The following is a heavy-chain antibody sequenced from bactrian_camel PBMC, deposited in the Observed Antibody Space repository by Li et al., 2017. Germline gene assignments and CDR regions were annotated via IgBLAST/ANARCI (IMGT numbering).Heavy chain of an antibody. CDR2: IVNRGGMIT. CDR1: EFTFSTYH. Sequence: VQLVESGGGSFQPGGSLTLSCVVSEFTFSTYHMTWVRQAPGKGLTWVSSIVNRGGMITDYADSVKGRFAVSRDNAKSTLYLQLNSLKTEGTAVYYC. V-gene: IGHV3S31*01.